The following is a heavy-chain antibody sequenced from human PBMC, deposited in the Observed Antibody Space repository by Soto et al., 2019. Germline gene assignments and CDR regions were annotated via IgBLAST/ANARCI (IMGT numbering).Heavy chain of an antibody. CDR2: IYWDDDK. Sequence: QITLKESGPTLVKPTQTLTLTCTFSGFSLSTSGVGAGWIRQPPGKALEWLALIYWDDDKSYSPSLRSRLTIPKDTSKNQLVLTMANMDPVDTATYYCTHKSVSGAFDYWGQVTLVTVSS. CDR3: THKSVSGAFDY. V-gene: IGHV2-5*02. CDR1: GFSLSTSGVG. D-gene: IGHD6-19*01. J-gene: IGHJ4*02.